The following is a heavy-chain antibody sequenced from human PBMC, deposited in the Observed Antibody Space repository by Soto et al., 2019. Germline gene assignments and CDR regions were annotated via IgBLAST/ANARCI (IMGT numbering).Heavy chain of an antibody. CDR3: AKVLGQIVVVVPAAMPAYFDY. Sequence: GGSLRLSCAASGFTFSSYAMSWVRQAPGKGLEWVSAISGSGGSTYCADSVKGRFTISRDNSKNTLYLQMNSLRAEDTAVYYCAKVLGQIVVVVPAAMPAYFDYWGQGTLVTVSS. CDR2: ISGSGGST. V-gene: IGHV3-23*01. CDR1: GFTFSSYA. D-gene: IGHD2-2*01. J-gene: IGHJ4*02.